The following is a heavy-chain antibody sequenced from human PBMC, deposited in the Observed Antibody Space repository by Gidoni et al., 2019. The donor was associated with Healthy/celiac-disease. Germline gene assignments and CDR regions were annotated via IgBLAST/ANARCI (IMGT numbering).Heavy chain of an antibody. V-gene: IGHV3-49*05. J-gene: IGHJ6*02. D-gene: IGHD5-12*01. CDR3: TRKVATISYGMDV. CDR1: GFPFGDYA. CDR2: IRSKAYGGTT. Sequence: EVQLVESGGGLVKPGRSLRLSGTASGFPFGDYAMSWFRQAPGKGLEWVGFIRSKAYGGTTEYAASVKGRFTISREDSKSIAYLQMNSLKTEDTAVYYCTRKVATISYGMDVWGQGTTVTVSS.